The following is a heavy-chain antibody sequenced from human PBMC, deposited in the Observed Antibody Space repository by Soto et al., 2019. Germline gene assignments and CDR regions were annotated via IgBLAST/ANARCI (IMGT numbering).Heavy chain of an antibody. Sequence: VGSLRLSCAASGFTFSSYAMSWVRQAPGKGLEWVSAISGSGGSTYYADSVKGRFTISRDNSKNTLYLQMNSLRAEDTAVYYCAKDRGDTARAYYFDYWGQGTLVTVSS. J-gene: IGHJ4*02. CDR1: GFTFSSYA. CDR3: AKDRGDTARAYYFDY. V-gene: IGHV3-23*01. CDR2: ISGSGGST. D-gene: IGHD5-18*01.